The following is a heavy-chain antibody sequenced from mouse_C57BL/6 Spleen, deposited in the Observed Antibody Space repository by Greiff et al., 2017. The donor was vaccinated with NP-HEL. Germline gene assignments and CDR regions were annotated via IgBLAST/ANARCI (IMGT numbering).Heavy chain of an antibody. Sequence: QVQLQQSGAELVKPGASVKISCKASGYAFSSYWMNWVKQRPGPGLEWIGQIYPGDGDTNYIGKFKGKATLTADKSSSTAYMQRSSLSSEDSAVYFCGRENWDVGYFDYWGQGTTLTVSS. V-gene: IGHV1-80*01. CDR1: GYAFSSYW. J-gene: IGHJ2*01. CDR3: GRENWDVGYFDY. D-gene: IGHD4-1*01. CDR2: IYPGDGDT.